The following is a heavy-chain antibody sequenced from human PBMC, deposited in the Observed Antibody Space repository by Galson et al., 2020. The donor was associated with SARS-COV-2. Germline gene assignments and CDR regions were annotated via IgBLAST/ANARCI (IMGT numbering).Heavy chain of an antibody. D-gene: IGHD3-16*01. J-gene: IGHJ4*02. Sequence: SETLSLTCDVTGVSTRSNYWWGWVRQPPGKGLEWIGEIFHSGITNYNPSLKSRVSMSVDTSKNQFSLNVYSVTAADRAVYYCGSGSDFVWDYGGQGTLVTVSS. CDR3: GSGSDFVWDY. CDR1: GVSTRSNYW. V-gene: IGHV4-4*02. CDR2: IFHSGIT.